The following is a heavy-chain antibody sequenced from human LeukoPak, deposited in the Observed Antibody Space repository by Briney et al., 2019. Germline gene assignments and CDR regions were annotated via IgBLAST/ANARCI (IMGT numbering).Heavy chain of an antibody. CDR1: GFTFDDYG. Sequence: GGSLRLSCAASGFTFDDYGMSWVRQAPGKGLEWVSGINWNGGSTGYADSVKGRFTISRDNAKNSLYLQMNSLRAEDTAVYYCAKTGDYYDSSGYYYYYYMDVWGKGTTVTISS. CDR2: INWNGGST. J-gene: IGHJ6*03. CDR3: AKTGDYYDSSGYYYYYYMDV. V-gene: IGHV3-20*04. D-gene: IGHD3-22*01.